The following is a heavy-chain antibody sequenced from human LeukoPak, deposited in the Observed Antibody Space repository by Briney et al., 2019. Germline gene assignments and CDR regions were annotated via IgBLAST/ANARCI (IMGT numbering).Heavy chain of an antibody. CDR3: ARMRYCDSGGYPNFDY. Sequence: PGGSLRLSCAASGFTVSSNYMSWVRQAPGKGLEWVSVIYSGGNTYYADSVEGRFTISRHNSKDTLYLQMNSLRAEDTAVYYCARMRYCDSGGYPNFDYWGQGTLVTVSS. D-gene: IGHD3-22*01. V-gene: IGHV3-53*04. CDR1: GFTVSSNY. J-gene: IGHJ4*02. CDR2: IYSGGNT.